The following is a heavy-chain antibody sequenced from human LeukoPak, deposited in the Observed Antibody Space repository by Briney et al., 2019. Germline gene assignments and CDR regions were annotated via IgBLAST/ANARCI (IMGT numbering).Heavy chain of an antibody. D-gene: IGHD3-10*01. CDR3: TKKITMVRGINYGMDV. J-gene: IGHJ6*02. CDR1: GFTFSNYA. Sequence: GGSLRLSCAASGFTFSNYALNWVRQAPGKGLEWVSIISDSGDITDYADSVKGRFTISRDNSKNMLYLQMNGLRAEDTAVYFCTKKITMVRGINYGMDVWGQGTTVTVSS. V-gene: IGHV3-23*01. CDR2: ISDSGDIT.